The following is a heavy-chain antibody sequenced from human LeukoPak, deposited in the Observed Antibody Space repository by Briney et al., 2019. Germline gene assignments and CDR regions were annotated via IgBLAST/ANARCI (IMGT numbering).Heavy chain of an antibody. D-gene: IGHD3-10*01. CDR1: GFTFSSYW. CDR3: ARVPNYYGSGSYDY. CDR2: INSDGSST. V-gene: IGHV3-74*01. J-gene: IGHJ4*02. Sequence: GGSLRLSCAASGFTFSSYWMHWVRQAPGTGLVWVSRINSDGSSTSYADSVKGRFTISRDNAKNTLYLQMNSLRAEDTAVYYCARVPNYYGSGSYDYWGQGTLVTVSS.